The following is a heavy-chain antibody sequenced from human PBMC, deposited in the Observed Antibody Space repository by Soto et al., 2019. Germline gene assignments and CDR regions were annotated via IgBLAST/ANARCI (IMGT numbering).Heavy chain of an antibody. D-gene: IGHD3-16*01. J-gene: IGHJ6*02. CDR1: GFSLITGGVS. CDR2: ISGDDEK. Sequence: QITLKESGPTQVKPTQTLTLTCTFSGFSLITGGVSVARIRQPPGKALEWLALISGDDEKRYSPSLSSRLTITKDTTKNQVVFTMTNMDPLDTATYYCSHRRGMIMDVWGQGTTVTVSS. CDR3: SHRRGMIMDV. V-gene: IGHV2-5*02.